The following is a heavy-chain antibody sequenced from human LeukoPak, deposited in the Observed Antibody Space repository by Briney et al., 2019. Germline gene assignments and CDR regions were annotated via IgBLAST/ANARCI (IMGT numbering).Heavy chain of an antibody. Sequence: ASVKVSCKASGGSFSTFAINWVRQAPGQGLEWMGGIIPIFGTTNCAQKFQGRVTITADESTTTVYMDLSSLRSDDTAVFYCATGDYVGIPASGTTPEPRPFDYWGQGTLVTVSS. CDR1: GGSFSTFA. J-gene: IGHJ4*02. CDR2: IIPIFGTT. D-gene: IGHD6-13*01. V-gene: IGHV1-69*01. CDR3: ATGDYVGIPASGTTPEPRPFDY.